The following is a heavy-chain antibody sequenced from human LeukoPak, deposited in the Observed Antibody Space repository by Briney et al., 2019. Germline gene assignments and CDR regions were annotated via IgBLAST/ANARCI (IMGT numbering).Heavy chain of an antibody. CDR2: IDNTGSN. D-gene: IGHD5-18*01. CDR3: ARGGGGQTYGYPDY. V-gene: IGHV4-39*07. Sequence: NPSETLSLTCTVSGSSISSNSYYWNWIRPSPGEGLEWVGSIDNTGSNYYTPSLKNRASISADPSKNQFSLKLSSVPAADTAVYYCARGGGGQTYGYPDYWGRGNLVTVSS. J-gene: IGHJ4*02. CDR1: GSSISSNSYY.